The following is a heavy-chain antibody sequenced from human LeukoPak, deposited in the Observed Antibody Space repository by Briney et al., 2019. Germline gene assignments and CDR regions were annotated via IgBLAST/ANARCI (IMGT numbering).Heavy chain of an antibody. D-gene: IGHD1-20*01. CDR3: ARPITGTRNSFYI. V-gene: IGHV3-74*01. J-gene: IGHJ3*02. CDR1: GFTFSSYW. CDR2: TNNDGSST. Sequence: GGSLRLSCAASGFTFSSYWMHWVRQVPGKGLVWVSRTNNDGSSTNYADSVKGRFTISRDNAKNMLCLQMNSLRAEDTAVYYCARPITGTRNSFYIWGQGTMVTVSS.